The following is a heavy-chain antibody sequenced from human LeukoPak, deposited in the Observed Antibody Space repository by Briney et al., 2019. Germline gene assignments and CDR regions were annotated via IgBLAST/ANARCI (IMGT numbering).Heavy chain of an antibody. CDR3: ASFLAVAGTRWFDP. CDR1: GGSFSGYY. D-gene: IGHD6-19*01. V-gene: IGHV4-34*01. J-gene: IGHJ5*02. Sequence: PETLSLTCAVYGGSFSGYYWSWIRQPPGKGLEWIGEINHSGSTNYNPSLKSRVTISVDTSKNQFSLKVSSVTAADTAVYYCASFLAVAGTRWFDPWGQGTLVTVSS. CDR2: INHSGST.